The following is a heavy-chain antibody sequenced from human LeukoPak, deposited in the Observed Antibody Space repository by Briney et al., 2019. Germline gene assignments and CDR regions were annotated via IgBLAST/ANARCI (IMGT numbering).Heavy chain of an antibody. CDR1: GGSISSGSYY. J-gene: IGHJ4*02. V-gene: IGHV4-61*02. CDR3: ASEYRYGSGSSRNYFDY. CDR2: INTSGST. D-gene: IGHD3-10*01. Sequence: SQTLSLTCTVSGGSISSGSYYWSWIRQPAGKGLEWIGRINTSGSTNYNTSLKSRVTISVDTSKNQFSLKLSSVTAADTAVYYCASEYRYGSGSSRNYFDYWGQGTLVTVSS.